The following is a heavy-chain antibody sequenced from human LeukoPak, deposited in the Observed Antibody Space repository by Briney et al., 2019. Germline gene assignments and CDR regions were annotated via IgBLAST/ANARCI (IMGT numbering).Heavy chain of an antibody. Sequence: SETLSLTCIVSGGSISRYYWSWIRQPPGQGLEWIGYIYNSGSTNYNPSHKSRVIISLDTSKNRFSLKLSPLTAADTAVYYCARRSHSSFGDYFDYWGQGTLVTVSS. CDR2: IYNSGST. CDR1: GGSISRYY. V-gene: IGHV4-59*01. D-gene: IGHD6-6*01. J-gene: IGHJ4*02. CDR3: ARRSHSSFGDYFDY.